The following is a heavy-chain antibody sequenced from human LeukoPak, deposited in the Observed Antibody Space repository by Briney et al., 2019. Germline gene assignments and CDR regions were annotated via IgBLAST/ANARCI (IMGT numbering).Heavy chain of an antibody. J-gene: IGHJ4*02. Sequence: PGGSLRLSCAASGFTVSSNEMSWVRQAPGRGLEWVSSISGGSTYYADSRKGRFTISRDNSKNTLHLQMNSLRAEDTAVYYCARVPRNFDWLFYFDYWGQGTLVTVSS. CDR2: ISGGST. D-gene: IGHD3-9*01. CDR1: GFTVSSNE. V-gene: IGHV3-38-3*01. CDR3: ARVPRNFDWLFYFDY.